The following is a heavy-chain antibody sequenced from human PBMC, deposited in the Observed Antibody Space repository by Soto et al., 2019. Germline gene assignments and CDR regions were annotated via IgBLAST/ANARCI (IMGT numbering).Heavy chain of an antibody. J-gene: IGHJ4*02. CDR1: GFTFSNAW. V-gene: IGHV3-15*01. Sequence: GGSLRLSCAASGFTFSNAWMSWVRQAPGKGLEWVGRIKSKTDGGTTDYAAPVKGRFTISRDDSKNTLYLQMNSLKTEDTAVYYCTPGGGITMIVVVLDYWGQGTLVTVSS. CDR3: TPGGGITMIVVVLDY. D-gene: IGHD3-22*01. CDR2: IKSKTDGGTT.